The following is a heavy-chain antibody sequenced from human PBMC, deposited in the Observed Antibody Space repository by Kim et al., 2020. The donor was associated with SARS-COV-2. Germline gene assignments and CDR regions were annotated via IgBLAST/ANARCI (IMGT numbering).Heavy chain of an antibody. Sequence: SETLSLTCTVSGGSISSGGYYWSWIRQHPGKGLEWIGYIYYSGSTYYNPSLKSRVTISVDTSKNQFSLKLSSVTAADTAVYYCARSGSSGYYYVFYWGQGTLVTVSS. CDR2: IYYSGST. V-gene: IGHV4-31*03. J-gene: IGHJ4*02. D-gene: IGHD3-22*01. CDR3: ARSGSSGYYYVFY. CDR1: GGSISSGGYY.